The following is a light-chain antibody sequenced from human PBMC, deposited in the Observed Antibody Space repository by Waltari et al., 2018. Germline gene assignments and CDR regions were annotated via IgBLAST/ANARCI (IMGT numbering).Light chain of an antibody. Sequence: QSALTQTAAVSGSPGQSITISCTGTTSDVGKYNPVPWYQQHPGKAPTLIIYDVNKRPSGVSNRFSGSKSGNTASLTISGLQAADEAEYYCCSYAGSAISVFGGGTKLTVL. J-gene: IGLJ3*02. CDR3: CSYAGSAISV. CDR1: TSDVGKYNP. CDR2: DVN. V-gene: IGLV2-23*02.